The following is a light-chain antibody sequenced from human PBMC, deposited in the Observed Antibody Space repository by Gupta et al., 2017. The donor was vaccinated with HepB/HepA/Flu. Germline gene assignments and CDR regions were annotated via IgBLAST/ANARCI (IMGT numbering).Light chain of an antibody. CDR3: QSADSSGFYLV. Sequence: SYELTQPPSVSVSLGQTASITCSGDALPKQYAYWYQQKPGQAPTLVIVKDTERPAGIPERFSGSRSGTTVTLIISGVQAEDEADYYCQSADSSGFYLVFGGGTKLTVL. CDR1: ALPKQY. V-gene: IGLV3-25*03. CDR2: KDT. J-gene: IGLJ2*01.